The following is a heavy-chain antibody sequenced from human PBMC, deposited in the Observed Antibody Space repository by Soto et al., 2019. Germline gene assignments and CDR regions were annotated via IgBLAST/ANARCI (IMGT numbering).Heavy chain of an antibody. J-gene: IGHJ4*02. CDR3: ARRGPILRDFNWSDSRAPFDY. CDR2: IYYSGST. Sequence: QLQLQESGPGLVKPSETLSLTCTVSGGSISSSSYYWGWIRQPPGKGLEWIGSIYYSGSTYYNPSLMSRLTLSVATSQNLFSLRLSSVTAADTAVYYCARRGPILRDFNWSDSRAPFDYLVQETLVTVSS. CDR1: GGSISSSSYY. D-gene: IGHD3-9*01. V-gene: IGHV4-39*01.